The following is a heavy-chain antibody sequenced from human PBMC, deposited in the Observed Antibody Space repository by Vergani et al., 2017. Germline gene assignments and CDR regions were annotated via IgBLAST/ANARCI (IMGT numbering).Heavy chain of an antibody. CDR2: IWYDGINT. CDR3: ARSRYDSSGFSTMFRY. CDR1: GFAFSTYG. J-gene: IGHJ4*02. V-gene: IGHV3-33*01. D-gene: IGHD3-22*01. Sequence: HVHLFESGGGVVQPGRSLILSCVASGFAFSTYGMHWVRQAPGKGLEWVAIIWYDGINTYYADSVKGLFTVSRDNSRNTLFLQMNSLRVEDTAVYYCARSRYDSSGFSTMFRYWGQGTRVTVS.